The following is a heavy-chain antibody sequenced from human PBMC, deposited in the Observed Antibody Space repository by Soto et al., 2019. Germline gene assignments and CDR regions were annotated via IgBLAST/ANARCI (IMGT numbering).Heavy chain of an antibody. CDR1: GGSISRSDYY. V-gene: IGHV4-39*01. CDR2: IHYSGNT. CDR3: ARLGYDSSASYDDIDY. D-gene: IGHD3-22*01. Sequence: SETLSLTCAVSGGSISRSDYYWGWIRQPPGKGLEWIGSIHYSGNTHYNPSLESRVTISVDTSKNQVSLNLISVTATDTAVYFCARLGYDSSASYDDIDYWGQGTLVTVSS. J-gene: IGHJ4*02.